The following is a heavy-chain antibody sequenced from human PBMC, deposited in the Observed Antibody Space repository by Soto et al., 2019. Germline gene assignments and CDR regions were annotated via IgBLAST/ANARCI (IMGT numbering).Heavy chain of an antibody. CDR2: INAGNGNT. Sequence: QVQLVQSGAEVKKPGASVKVSCKASGYTFTSYAMHWVRQAPGQRLEWMGWINAGNGNTKYSQKFQGRVTITRDTSESTAYMELSSLRSEDTAVYYCARVGWGIVVVPAAMIDYWGQGTLVTVSS. CDR3: ARVGWGIVVVPAAMIDY. CDR1: GYTFTSYA. J-gene: IGHJ4*02. D-gene: IGHD2-2*01. V-gene: IGHV1-3*01.